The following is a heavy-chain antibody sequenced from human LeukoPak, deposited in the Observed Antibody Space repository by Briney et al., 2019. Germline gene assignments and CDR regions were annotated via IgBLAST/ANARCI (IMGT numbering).Heavy chain of an antibody. J-gene: IGHJ5*02. CDR2: IIPIFGTA. D-gene: IGHD4-17*01. CDR3: ARDLQSTVTNWFDP. V-gene: IGHV1-69*13. CDR1: GGTFSSYA. Sequence: ASVKVSCKASGGTFSSYAISWVRQAPGQGLEWMGGIIPIFGTANYAQKFQGRVTITADESTSTAYMELSSLRSEDTAVYYCARDLQSTVTNWFDPWGQGTLVTVSS.